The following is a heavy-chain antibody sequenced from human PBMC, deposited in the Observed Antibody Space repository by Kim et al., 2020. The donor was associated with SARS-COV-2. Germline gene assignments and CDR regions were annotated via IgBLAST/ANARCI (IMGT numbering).Heavy chain of an antibody. CDR1: GFTFSSYS. CDR2: ISSSSSTI. D-gene: IGHD1-7*01. CDR3: ARDHPPVQYNWNYDPFDY. Sequence: GGSLRLSCAASGFTFSSYSMNWVRQAPGKGLEWVSYISSSSSTIYYADSVKGRFTISRDNAKNSLYLQMNSLRAEDTAVYYCARDHPPVQYNWNYDPFDYWGQGTLVTVSS. J-gene: IGHJ4*02. V-gene: IGHV3-48*04.